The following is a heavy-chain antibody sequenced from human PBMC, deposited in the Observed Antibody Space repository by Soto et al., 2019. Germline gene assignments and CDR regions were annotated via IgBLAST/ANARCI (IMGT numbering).Heavy chain of an antibody. CDR1: GGSFSGYY. D-gene: IGHD1-26*01. CDR3: ARESGSYYYYGMDV. J-gene: IGHJ6*02. Sequence: SETLSLTCAVYGGSFSGYYWSWIRQPPGKGLEWIGEINHSGSTNYNPSLKSRVTISVDTSKNQFSLKLSSVTAADTAVYYCARESGSYYYYGMDVWGQGTTVTVSS. CDR2: INHSGST. V-gene: IGHV4-34*01.